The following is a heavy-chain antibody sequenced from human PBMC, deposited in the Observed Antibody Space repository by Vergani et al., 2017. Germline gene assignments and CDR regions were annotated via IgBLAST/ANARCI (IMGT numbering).Heavy chain of an antibody. J-gene: IGHJ4*02. CDR1: GFTFSSYG. CDR2: IWYDGSNK. V-gene: IGHV3-33*01. Sequence: QVQLVESGGGVVQPGRSLRLSCASSGFTFSSYGMHWVRQAPGKGLGWVAVIWYDGSNKYYADSVKGRFTISRDNSKNTLYLQMSSLRAEDTAVYYCARESDYWGQGTLVTVSS. CDR3: ARESDY.